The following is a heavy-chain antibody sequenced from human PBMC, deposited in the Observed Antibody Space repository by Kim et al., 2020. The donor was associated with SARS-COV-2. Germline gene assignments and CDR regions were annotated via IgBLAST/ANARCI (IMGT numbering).Heavy chain of an antibody. Sequence: GSTNYNPSLKSRVTMSVDTSKNQFSLKLSSVTAADTAVYYCARGKRTPGYWGQGTLVTVSS. D-gene: IGHD1-1*01. V-gene: IGHV4-34*01. CDR2: GST. CDR3: ARGKRTPGY. J-gene: IGHJ4*02.